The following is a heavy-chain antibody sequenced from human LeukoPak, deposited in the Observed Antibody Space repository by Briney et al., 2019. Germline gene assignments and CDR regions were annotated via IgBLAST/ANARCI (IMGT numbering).Heavy chain of an antibody. CDR3: ARRGITYSRSFFDY. CDR2: IFYSGST. J-gene: IGHJ4*02. CDR1: GASISGGKDF. V-gene: IGHV4-39*01. Sequence: SETLSLTCSVSGASISGGKDFWGWIRRPPGKGLEWIGSIFYSGSTYYNPSLESRVTISVDTSRNEFSLKVMSVTAADTAVYYCARRGITYSRSFFDYWGQGTLVTVSS. D-gene: IGHD1-26*01.